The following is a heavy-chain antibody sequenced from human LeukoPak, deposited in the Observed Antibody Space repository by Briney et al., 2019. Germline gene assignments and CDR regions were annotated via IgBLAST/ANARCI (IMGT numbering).Heavy chain of an antibody. CDR1: GSSFSSYG. CDR3: AKSSGDEQL. V-gene: IGHV3-23*01. Sequence: GGSLRLSCVASGSSFSSYGMNWVRQAPGKGLEWVSTISDSGANTHYADSVKGRFTISRDNSKSTLYLQMNSLRAEDTAVYYCAKSSGDEQLWGQGTLVTVSS. J-gene: IGHJ4*02. D-gene: IGHD6-13*01. CDR2: ISDSGANT.